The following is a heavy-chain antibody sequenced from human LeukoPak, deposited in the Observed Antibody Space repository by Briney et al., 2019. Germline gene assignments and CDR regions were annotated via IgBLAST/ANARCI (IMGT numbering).Heavy chain of an antibody. CDR3: ASLSSSGYYYRAFDI. D-gene: IGHD3-22*01. J-gene: IGHJ3*02. CDR1: GGSISSGGYY. V-gene: IGHV4-31*03. CDR2: IYYSGST. Sequence: PSQTLSLTCTVSGGSISSGGYYWSWIRQHPGKGLEWTGYIYYSGSTYYNPSLKSRVTISVDTSKNQFSLKLSSVTAADTAVYYCASLSSSGYYYRAFDIWGQGTMVTVSS.